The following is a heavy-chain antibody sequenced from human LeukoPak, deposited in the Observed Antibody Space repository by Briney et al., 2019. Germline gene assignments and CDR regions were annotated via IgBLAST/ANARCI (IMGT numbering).Heavy chain of an antibody. CDR1: GFTVSSNC. V-gene: IGHV3-53*01. CDR2: IYNDGST. J-gene: IGHJ4*02. D-gene: IGHD3-16*02. CDR3: ARDYRSGAIDY. Sequence: GGSLRLSCAASGFTVSSNCMSWVRQAPGKGLEWVSIIYNDGSTFYADSVKGRFTISRDNSKNTLYLQMDSLSAEDTAVYYCARDYRSGAIDYWGQGTLVTVSS.